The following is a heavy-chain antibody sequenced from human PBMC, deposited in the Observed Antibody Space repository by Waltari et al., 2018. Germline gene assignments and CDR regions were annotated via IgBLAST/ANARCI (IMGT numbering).Heavy chain of an antibody. J-gene: IGHJ4*02. D-gene: IGHD6-6*01. Sequence: QVQLHESGPRLVRPSETLSLNCSVPGDSVNSGFYWAWIRQPPGRGLEWLGNIYRSGKTYYNPSLTSRFIISLDTSKNHFSLEVTSLTAADTALYFCANSRGAARPFDSWGQGTLVTVSS. V-gene: IGHV4-38-2*02. CDR1: GDSVNSGFY. CDR3: ANSRGAARPFDS. CDR2: IYRSGKT.